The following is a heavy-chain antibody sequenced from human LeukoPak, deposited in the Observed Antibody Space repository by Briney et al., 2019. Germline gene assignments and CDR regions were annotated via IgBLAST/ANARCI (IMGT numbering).Heavy chain of an antibody. CDR2: IYYSGST. V-gene: IGHV4-31*03. J-gene: IGHJ5*02. Sequence: SETLSLTCTVSGGSISSGGYYWRWIRQHPGKGLEWIGYIYYSGSTYYNPSLKSRVTISVDASKHQFSLKLSSVTAADTAVYYCARDFRMVRGVGWFDPWGQGTLVTVSS. D-gene: IGHD3-10*01. CDR3: ARDFRMVRGVGWFDP. CDR1: GGSISSGGYY.